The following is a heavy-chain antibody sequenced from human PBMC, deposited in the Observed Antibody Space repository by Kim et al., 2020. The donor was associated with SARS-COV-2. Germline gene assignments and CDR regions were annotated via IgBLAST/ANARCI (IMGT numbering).Heavy chain of an antibody. CDR3: AKDAYSSSWFRSYFDS. J-gene: IGHJ4*02. CDR2: ISYDGGNE. V-gene: IGHV3-30*18. Sequence: GGSLRLSCAASGFTFSSYGMYWVRQAPGKGLEWVTAISYDGGNEMYADSVKGRFTISRDNSKSTLHLQMNSLRAEDTAVYYCAKDAYSSSWFRSYFDSWGQGALVTVSS. CDR1: GFTFSSYG. D-gene: IGHD6-13*01.